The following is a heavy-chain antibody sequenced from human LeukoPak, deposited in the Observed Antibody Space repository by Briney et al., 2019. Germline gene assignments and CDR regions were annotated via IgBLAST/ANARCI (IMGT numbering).Heavy chain of an antibody. Sequence: ASVKVSCKASGYTFTSYDINWVRQATGQGLEWMGWTNPNSGNTDYEQTFQGRVTMTRSTSLSTAYMELSSLRSEDTAVYYCARGVGDDYGDYGFVNRQNWFDPWGQGTLVTVSS. J-gene: IGHJ5*02. V-gene: IGHV1-8*01. CDR3: ARGVGDDYGDYGFVNRQNWFDP. CDR2: TNPNSGNT. CDR1: GYTFTSYD. D-gene: IGHD4-17*01.